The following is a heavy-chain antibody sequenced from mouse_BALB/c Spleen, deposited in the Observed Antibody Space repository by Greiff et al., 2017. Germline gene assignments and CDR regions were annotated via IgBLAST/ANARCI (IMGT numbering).Heavy chain of an antibody. CDR1: GYTFTSYY. V-gene: IGHV1S81*02. CDR3: TLYYYGSSYFDY. Sequence: QVQLQQPGAELVKPGASVKLSCKASGYTFTSYYMYWVKQRPGQGLEWIGGINPSNGGTNFNEKFKSKATLTVDKSSSTAYMQLSSLTSEDSAVYYCTLYYYGSSYFDYWGQGTTLTVSS. CDR2: INPSNGGT. D-gene: IGHD1-1*01. J-gene: IGHJ2*01.